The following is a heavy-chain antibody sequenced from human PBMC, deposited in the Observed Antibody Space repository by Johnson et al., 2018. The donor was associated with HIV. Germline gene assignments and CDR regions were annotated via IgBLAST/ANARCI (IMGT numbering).Heavy chain of an antibody. D-gene: IGHD3-3*01. V-gene: IGHV3-30*03. J-gene: IGHJ3*02. CDR1: GFTFSSYG. CDR2: TPNDGSNN. CDR3: ARGPILEWLSGDGFDM. Sequence: QVQLVESGGGVVQPGRSLRVSCAASGFTFSSYGMHWVRQAPGNGLEWVAVTPNDGSNNYFADSVKGRFPISRDNAKNSLYLQMSSLRVEATAVYYCARGPILEWLSGDGFDMWGQGTMVTV.